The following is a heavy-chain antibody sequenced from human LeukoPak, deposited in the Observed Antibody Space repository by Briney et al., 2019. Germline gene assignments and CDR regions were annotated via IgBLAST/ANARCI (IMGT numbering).Heavy chain of an antibody. CDR3: AREVRGSIFGVVPPWNYYYMDV. V-gene: IGHV1-69*06. D-gene: IGHD3-3*01. CDR1: GGTFSSYA. J-gene: IGHJ6*03. Sequence: ASVKVSCKASGGTFSSYAISWVRQAPGQGLEWMGGIIPIFGTASYAQKFQGRVTITADKSTSTAYMELSSLRSEDTAVYYCAREVRGSIFGVVPPWNYYYMDVWGKGTTVTVSS. CDR2: IIPIFGTA.